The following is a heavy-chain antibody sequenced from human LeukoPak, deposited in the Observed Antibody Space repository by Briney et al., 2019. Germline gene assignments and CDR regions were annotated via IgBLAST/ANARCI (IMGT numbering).Heavy chain of an antibody. CDR2: ISVSGGST. J-gene: IGHJ4*02. CDR3: AKEGRGGNLAFDY. Sequence: GGSLRLSCVASGITFSSYAMSWVRQAPGKGPQWVSGISVSGGSTYYVDSVKGRFTISRDNSKNSLYLQMNSLRAEDTAVYYCAKEGRGGNLAFDYWGQGTLVTVSS. CDR1: GITFSSYA. D-gene: IGHD4-23*01. V-gene: IGHV3-23*01.